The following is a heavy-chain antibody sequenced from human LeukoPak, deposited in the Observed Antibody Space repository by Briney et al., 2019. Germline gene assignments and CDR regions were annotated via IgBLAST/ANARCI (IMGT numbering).Heavy chain of an antibody. CDR3: AREGRETTIPCYFDY. Sequence: GGSLRLSCAASGFTFSSYAMHWVRQAPGKGLEWVAVISYDGSNKYYADSVKGRFTISRDNSKNTLYLQMNSLRAEDTAVYYCAREGRETTIPCYFDYWGQGTLVTVSS. J-gene: IGHJ4*02. D-gene: IGHD2-21*02. V-gene: IGHV3-30*01. CDR1: GFTFSSYA. CDR2: ISYDGSNK.